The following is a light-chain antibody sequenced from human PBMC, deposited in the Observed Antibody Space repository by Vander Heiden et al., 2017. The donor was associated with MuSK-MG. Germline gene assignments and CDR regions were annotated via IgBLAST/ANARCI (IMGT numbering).Light chain of an antibody. V-gene: IGKV3-11*01. CDR2: DAS. Sequence: EIALTQSPAPLPLSPAERPTLSCRASQSVSSYLAWYQQKPGQAPRLLIYDASNRATGIPARFSGSGSGTDFTLTISSLEPEDFAVYYCQQRSNWLFTFGPGTKVDIK. CDR3: QQRSNWLFT. J-gene: IGKJ3*01. CDR1: QSVSSY.